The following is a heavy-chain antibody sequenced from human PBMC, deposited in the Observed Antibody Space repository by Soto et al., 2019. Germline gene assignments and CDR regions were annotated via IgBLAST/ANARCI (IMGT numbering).Heavy chain of an antibody. CDR3: ARASGSSYWFDP. J-gene: IGHJ5*02. V-gene: IGHV1-18*01. D-gene: IGHD1-26*01. Sequence: ASVKVSFKASGYTFTSYGISWVRQAPGQGLEWMGWINAYNGNTNYSEKLQGRVTMTTDTSTSTAYMELRSLRSDDTAVYYCARASGSSYWFDPWGQGTLVTVSS. CDR1: GYTFTSYG. CDR2: INAYNGNT.